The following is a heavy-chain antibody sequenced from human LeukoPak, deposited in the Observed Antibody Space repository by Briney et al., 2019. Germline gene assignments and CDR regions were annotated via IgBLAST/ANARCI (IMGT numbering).Heavy chain of an antibody. D-gene: IGHD3-10*01. CDR3: AREEAGTYGFQY. J-gene: IGHJ4*02. Sequence: SQTLSLTCAIFGDSVSSNSGAWNWIRQSPSRGLEWLGRTYYRSQWYNDYAFSVKGRIAINADTSKNHFSLQLNAVTPEDTAVYYCAREEAGTYGFQYWGQGTLVTVSS. CDR2: TYYRSQWYN. V-gene: IGHV6-1*01. CDR1: GDSVSSNSGA.